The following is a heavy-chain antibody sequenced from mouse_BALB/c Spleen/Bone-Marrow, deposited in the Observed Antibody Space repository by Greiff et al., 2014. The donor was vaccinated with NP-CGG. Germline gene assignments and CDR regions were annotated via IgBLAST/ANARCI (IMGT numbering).Heavy chain of an antibody. V-gene: IGHV14-4*02. J-gene: IGHJ2*01. CDR1: GFNIKDYY. CDR3: NADPIT. Sequence: EVQVVESGAELVRSGASVKLSCTASGFNIKDYYMNWVKQRPEQGLEWIGWTDPENGDTEYAPKFQGKATMTADTSSNTAYLQLSSLTSEDTGVYYCNADPITWGQGTTLTVSS. CDR2: TDPENGDT.